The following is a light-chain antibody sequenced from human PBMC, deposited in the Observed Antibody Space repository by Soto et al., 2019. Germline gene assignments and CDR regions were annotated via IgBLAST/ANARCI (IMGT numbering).Light chain of an antibody. CDR3: QQCRNWPS. CDR1: HSVNSH. V-gene: IGKV3-11*01. J-gene: IGKJ5*01. CDR2: GAS. Sequence: LTQSPATLSVSPGERVTLSCRASHSVNSHLAWYQQKPGQAPRLLIYGASNRATGIPVRFSGSGFGTEFTLTISSLEPEDFAVYYCQQCRNWPSFGQGTRLEIK.